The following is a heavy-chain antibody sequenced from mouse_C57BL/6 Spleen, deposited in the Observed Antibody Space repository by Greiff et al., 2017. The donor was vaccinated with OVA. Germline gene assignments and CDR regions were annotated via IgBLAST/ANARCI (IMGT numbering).Heavy chain of an antibody. CDR1: GYTFTDYE. J-gene: IGHJ2*01. CDR2: IDPETGGT. CDR3: TSFTTVVPYFDY. D-gene: IGHD1-1*01. Sequence: QVQLQQSGAELVRPGASVTLSCKASGYTFTDYEMHWVKQTPVHGLEWIGAIDPETGGTAYNQKFKGKAILTADKSSSTAYMELRSLTSEDSAVYYCTSFTTVVPYFDYWGQGTTLTVSS. V-gene: IGHV1-15*01.